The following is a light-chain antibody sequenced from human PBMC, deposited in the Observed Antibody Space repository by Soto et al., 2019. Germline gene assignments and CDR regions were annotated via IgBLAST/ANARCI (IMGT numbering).Light chain of an antibody. J-gene: IGKJ1*01. CDR3: QQYEAVVT. CDR1: QSLNNNY. CDR2: GAS. Sequence: IGLTQSPGTLSFSPGERATLSCRASQSLNNNYFAWYQQKPGRALRLLIDGASTRATGIPDRFSGSGSGTDFTLTISRLEPEDVAVYYCQQYEAVVTFGQGTKVEI. V-gene: IGKV3-20*01.